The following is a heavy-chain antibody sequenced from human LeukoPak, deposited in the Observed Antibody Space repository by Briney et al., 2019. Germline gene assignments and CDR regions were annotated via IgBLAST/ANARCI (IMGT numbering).Heavy chain of an antibody. Sequence: TSETLSLTCTVSGGSISSYYWSWIRQPAGKGLEWIGRIYTSGSTNYNPSLKSRVTMSVDTSKNQLSLKLSSVTAADTAVYYCARETGYYDSSGYYYGDAFDIWGQGTMVTVSS. CDR2: IYTSGST. J-gene: IGHJ3*02. D-gene: IGHD3-22*01. V-gene: IGHV4-4*07. CDR3: ARETGYYDSSGYYYGDAFDI. CDR1: GGSISSYY.